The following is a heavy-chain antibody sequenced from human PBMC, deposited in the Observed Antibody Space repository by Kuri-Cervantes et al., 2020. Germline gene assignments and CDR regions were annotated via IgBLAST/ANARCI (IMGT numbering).Heavy chain of an antibody. D-gene: IGHD2-2*01. J-gene: IGHJ4*02. Sequence: GESLKISCAASGFTFSSYGMHWVRQAPGKGLEWVAVISYDGSNKYYADSVKGRFTISRDNSKNTLYLQMNSLRAEDTAVYYCAKDPLRYCSSTSCYAFDYWGQGTLVTVSS. CDR2: ISYDGSNK. V-gene: IGHV3-30*18. CDR1: GFTFSSYG. CDR3: AKDPLRYCSSTSCYAFDY.